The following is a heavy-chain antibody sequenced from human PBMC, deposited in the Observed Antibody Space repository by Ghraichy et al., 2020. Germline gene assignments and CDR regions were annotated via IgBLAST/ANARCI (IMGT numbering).Heavy chain of an antibody. V-gene: IGHV3-7*03. CDR1: GFTFTYYW. J-gene: IGHJ4*02. D-gene: IGHD6-13*01. Sequence: GESLNISCGASGFTFTYYWMTWVRQAPGKGPEWVANIKPDGREKNYVDSVKGRFTISRDNARNSLDLHMNALRAEDTAVYFCVRGRGQQYSSSWYYFDYWGQGSLVIVSS. CDR3: VRGRGQQYSSSWYYFDY. CDR2: IKPDGREK.